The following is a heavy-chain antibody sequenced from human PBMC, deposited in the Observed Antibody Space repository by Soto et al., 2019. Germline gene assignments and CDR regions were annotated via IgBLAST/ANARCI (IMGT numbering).Heavy chain of an antibody. D-gene: IGHD4-17*01. CDR3: ARDRYPNDYGDYDSSWDASDY. V-gene: IGHV3-48*02. CDR2: ISSSSSTI. J-gene: IGHJ4*02. Sequence: EVQLVESGGGLLKPGGSLRLSCAASGFTFSSYSMNWVRQAPGKGLAWVSYISSSSSTIYYADSVKGRFTISRDNAKNSLYLQMNSLRDEDTAVYYCARDRYPNDYGDYDSSWDASDYWGQGTLVTVSS. CDR1: GFTFSSYS.